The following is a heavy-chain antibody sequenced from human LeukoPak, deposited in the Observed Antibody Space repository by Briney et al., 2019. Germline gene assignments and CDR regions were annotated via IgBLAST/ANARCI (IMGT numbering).Heavy chain of an antibody. CDR3: ARDRIGVGYSSSWYGIDY. CDR1: GGSISSYY. D-gene: IGHD6-13*01. J-gene: IGHJ4*02. CDR2: IYTSGST. Sequence: SETLSLTCTVSGGSISSYYWSWIRQPAGKGLEWIGRIYTSGSTNYNPSLKSRVTISVDTSKNKFSLKLRSVTAADTAVYYCARDRIGVGYSSSWYGIDYWGQGTLVTVSS. V-gene: IGHV4-4*07.